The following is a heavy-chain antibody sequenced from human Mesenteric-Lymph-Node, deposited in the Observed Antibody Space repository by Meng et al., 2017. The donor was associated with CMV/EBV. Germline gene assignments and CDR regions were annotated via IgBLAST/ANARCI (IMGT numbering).Heavy chain of an antibody. CDR2: IWYHGSDK. CDR3: ARSAGGGSDWRTDY. D-gene: IGHD6-13*01. Sequence: GGSLRLSCAASGFTFSSYGMHWVRQAPGKGPEWVAVIWYHGSDKYYADSVKGRFTISRDNSNNTLFLRMNSLRAEDTADYYCARSAGGGSDWRTDYWGQGTLVTVSS. J-gene: IGHJ4*02. CDR1: GFTFSSYG. V-gene: IGHV3-33*01.